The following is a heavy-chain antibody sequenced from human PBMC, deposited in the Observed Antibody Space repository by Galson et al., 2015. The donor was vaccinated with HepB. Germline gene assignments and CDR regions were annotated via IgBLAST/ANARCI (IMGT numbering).Heavy chain of an antibody. CDR2: IHYSGST. D-gene: IGHD3-3*01. J-gene: IGHJ4*02. V-gene: IGHV4-31*03. Sequence: TLSLTCTVSDGSISSDGYYWSWIRQHPGKGLEWIGYIHYSGSTYYNPSLKRRATISIDMSKNHFSLKLSSVTAADTAMYYCARSYDFWSGNDYFDYWGQGIVVTVSS. CDR3: ARSYDFWSGNDYFDY. CDR1: DGSISSDGYY.